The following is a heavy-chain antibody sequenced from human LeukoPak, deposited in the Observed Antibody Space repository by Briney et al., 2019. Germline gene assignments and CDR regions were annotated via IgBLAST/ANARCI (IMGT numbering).Heavy chain of an antibody. CDR2: IYYSGST. Sequence: SETLSLTCTVSGGSISSSSYYWGWIRQPPGKGLEWIGSIYYSGSTYYNPSLKSRVTISVDTSKNQFSLKLSSVTAADTAVYYCARDASGGSRGWFDPWGQGTLVTVSS. CDR3: ARDASGGSRGWFDP. J-gene: IGHJ5*02. D-gene: IGHD2-15*01. CDR1: GGSISSSSYY. V-gene: IGHV4-39*02.